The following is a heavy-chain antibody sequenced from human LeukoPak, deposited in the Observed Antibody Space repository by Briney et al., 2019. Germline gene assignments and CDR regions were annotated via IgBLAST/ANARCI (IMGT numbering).Heavy chain of an antibody. Sequence: PGKSLRLSCAASGFTFSSYGIHWVRQAPGKGLDWVAHISYDGNTKSYADSVKGRVTISRDNSKKTVILQMDSLTIEDTGTCYCARAPELRVSSSWYALDSWGQGTLVAVSS. CDR1: GFTFSSYG. D-gene: IGHD6-13*01. J-gene: IGHJ4*02. V-gene: IGHV3-30*03. CDR3: ARAPELRVSSSWYALDS. CDR2: ISYDGNTK.